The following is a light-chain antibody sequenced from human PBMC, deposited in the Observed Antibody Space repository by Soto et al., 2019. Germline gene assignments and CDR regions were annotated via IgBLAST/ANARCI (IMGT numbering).Light chain of an antibody. CDR2: DVT. Sequence: QSALTQPPSVSGSPGQSITISCTGTSSDVGGYNFVSWYQQHPGKAPKLMIYDVTHRPSGVSNRFSGSKSGNTASLTISGLQAEDEADYYCLSYSSSTSPYVLGTATKLTVL. V-gene: IGLV2-14*01. CDR1: SSDVGGYNF. CDR3: LSYSSSTSPYV. J-gene: IGLJ1*01.